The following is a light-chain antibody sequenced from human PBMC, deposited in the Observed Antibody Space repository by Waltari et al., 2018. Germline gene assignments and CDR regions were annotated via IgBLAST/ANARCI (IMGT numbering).Light chain of an antibody. CDR1: SSDIGGYKY. V-gene: IGLV2-11*01. CDR2: DVD. CDR3: CSYAGRYTSV. J-gene: IGLJ2*01. Sequence: QSALTQPRSVSGSPGQSVTLSCTGTSSDIGGYKYVSWYQQHPGKAPKRVIYDVDKRPSGVPDRFSGSKAGNTASLTISGLQTDDDADYYCCSYAGRYTSVFGRGTRVTVL.